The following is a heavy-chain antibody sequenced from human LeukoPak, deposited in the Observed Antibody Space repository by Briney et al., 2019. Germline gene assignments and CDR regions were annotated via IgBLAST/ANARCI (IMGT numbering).Heavy chain of an antibody. D-gene: IGHD1-14*01. CDR1: GYSISSGSY. CDR2: IYHSGFT. CDR3: AREGTVRWFDP. V-gene: IGHV4-38-2*02. J-gene: IGHJ5*02. Sequence: SETLSLTCTVSGYSISSGSYWSWIRQPPGKGLEWIGGIYHSGFTFYNPALNSRVTISVDTSKDQFSLKFNSVTAADTAVYYCAREGTVRWFDPWGQGTLVTVSS.